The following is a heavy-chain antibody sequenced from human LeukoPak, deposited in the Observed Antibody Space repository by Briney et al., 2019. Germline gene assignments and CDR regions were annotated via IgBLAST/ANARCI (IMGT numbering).Heavy chain of an antibody. Sequence: GGSLRLSCAASGFTFSNYVMHWVRQAPGKGLEWVAVISYDGSNKYYADSVKGRFTISRDNSKNTLYLQMNSLRAEDTAVYYCARDQGGCSSTSCYPRKSYYGMDVWGQGTTVTVSS. CDR3: ARDQGGCSSTSCYPRKSYYGMDV. CDR1: GFTFSNYV. V-gene: IGHV3-30-3*01. D-gene: IGHD2-2*01. CDR2: ISYDGSNK. J-gene: IGHJ6*02.